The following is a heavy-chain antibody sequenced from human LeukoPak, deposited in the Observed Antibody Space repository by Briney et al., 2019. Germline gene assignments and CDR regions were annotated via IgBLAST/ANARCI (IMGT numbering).Heavy chain of an antibody. D-gene: IGHD3-10*01. J-gene: IGHJ1*01. V-gene: IGHV1-18*04. CDR2: ISAYNGNT. CDR1: GYTFTSYY. Sequence: ASVKVSCKASGYTFTSYYMHWVRQAPGQGLEWMGWISAYNGNTNYAQKLQGRVTMTTDTSTSTAYMELRSLRSDDTAVYYCARVSIMTLWFGESLHWGQGTLVTVSS. CDR3: ARVSIMTLWFGESLH.